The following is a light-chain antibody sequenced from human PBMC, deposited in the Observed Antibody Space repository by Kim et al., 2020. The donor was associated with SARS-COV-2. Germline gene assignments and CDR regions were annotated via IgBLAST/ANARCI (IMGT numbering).Light chain of an antibody. Sequence: DIVMTQSPDSLAVSLGERATINCKSSQSVLYSSNNKNYFAWYQQKPGQPPKPLIYWASTRESGVPDRFSGSGSGTDFTLTISSLQAEDVEVYYCQQYYSTPHTFGQGTKLEI. CDR1: QSVLYSSNNKNY. J-gene: IGKJ2*01. V-gene: IGKV4-1*01. CDR3: QQYYSTPHT. CDR2: WAS.